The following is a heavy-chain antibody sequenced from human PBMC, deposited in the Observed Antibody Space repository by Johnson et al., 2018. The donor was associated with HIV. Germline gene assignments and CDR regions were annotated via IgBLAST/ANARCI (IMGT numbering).Heavy chain of an antibody. Sequence: VQLVESGGGLVKAGGSLRLSCAASGFSFSNAWMSWVRQAPGKGLEWVGRIKSKTDGGPTDYAAPVKGRFTISRDDSKNTLYRQMNSLKTEDTAVYYCTTERWLQQRAFDIWGQGTMVTVSS. CDR2: IKSKTDGGPT. V-gene: IGHV3-15*01. CDR3: TTERWLQQRAFDI. D-gene: IGHD5-24*01. J-gene: IGHJ3*02. CDR1: GFSFSNAW.